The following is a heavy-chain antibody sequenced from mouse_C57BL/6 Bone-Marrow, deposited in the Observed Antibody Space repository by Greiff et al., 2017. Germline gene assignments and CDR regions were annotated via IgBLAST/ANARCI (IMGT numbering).Heavy chain of an antibody. CDR1: GYTFTSYW. CDR2: IDPSDSYT. V-gene: IGHV1-50*01. J-gene: IGHJ2*01. CDR3: ARGEGPLFDY. Sequence: VQLQQPGAELVKPGASVKLSCKASGYTFTSYWMQWVKQRPGQGLEWIGEIDPSDSYTNYNQKFKGKATLTVDTSSSTAYMQLSSLTSEDSAIYYCARGEGPLFDYWGQGTTRTVSS.